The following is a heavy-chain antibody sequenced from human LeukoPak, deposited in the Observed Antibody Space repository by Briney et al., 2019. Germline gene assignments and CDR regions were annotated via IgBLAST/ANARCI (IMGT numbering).Heavy chain of an antibody. D-gene: IGHD5-24*01. V-gene: IGHV3-48*03. CDR1: GSTFSSNE. CDR3: ARGRDGYNFDY. CDR2: ISSSGSYI. J-gene: IGHJ4*02. Sequence: PGGSLRLSCAASGSTFSSNEMNWVRQAPGKGLDWVSYISSSGSYIYYVDSVKGRFTISRDNAKNSLYLQMNSLRADDTAVYYCARGRDGYNFDYWGQGTLVTVSS.